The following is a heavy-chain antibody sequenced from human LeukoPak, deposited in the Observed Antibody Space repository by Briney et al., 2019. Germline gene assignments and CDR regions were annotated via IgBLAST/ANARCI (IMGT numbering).Heavy chain of an antibody. CDR2: ISYDGSNK. CDR3: AREVTPYY. V-gene: IGHV3-30*03. D-gene: IGHD2-21*02. J-gene: IGHJ4*02. CDR1: GFTFSRHG. Sequence: PGRSLRLSCAASGFTFSRHGIHWVRQAPGKGLEWVAVISYDGSNKYYADSVKGRFTISRDNAKNSLYLQMNSLRAEDTAVYYCAREVTPYYWGQGTLVTVSS.